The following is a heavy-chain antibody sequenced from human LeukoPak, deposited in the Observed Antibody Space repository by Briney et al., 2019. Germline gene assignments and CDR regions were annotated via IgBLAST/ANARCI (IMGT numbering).Heavy chain of an antibody. Sequence: PGGSLRLSCAASGLSFSGYAMSWVRQAPGKGLEWVSSVSGSGGSTYYADSVKGRFTISRDNSKNTLDLQVNSLRAEDTAVYYCAKRHDSNGPTGYFDYWGQGILVTVSS. CDR1: GLSFSGYA. CDR2: VSGSGGST. J-gene: IGHJ4*02. V-gene: IGHV3-23*01. D-gene: IGHD3-22*01. CDR3: AKRHDSNGPTGYFDY.